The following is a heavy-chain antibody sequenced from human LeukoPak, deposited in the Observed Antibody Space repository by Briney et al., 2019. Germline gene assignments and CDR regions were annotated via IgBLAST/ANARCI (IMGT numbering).Heavy chain of an antibody. J-gene: IGHJ6*02. CDR1: GFTFSSYA. CDR3: ARERWFGELLSADGMDV. CDR2: ISYDGSNK. V-gene: IGHV3-30-3*01. D-gene: IGHD3-10*01. Sequence: PGGSLRLSCAASGFTFSSYAMHWVRQAPGKGLEWVAVISYDGSNKYYADSVKGRFTISRDNSKNTLYLQMNSLRAEDTAVYYCARERWFGELLSADGMDVWGQGTTVTVSS.